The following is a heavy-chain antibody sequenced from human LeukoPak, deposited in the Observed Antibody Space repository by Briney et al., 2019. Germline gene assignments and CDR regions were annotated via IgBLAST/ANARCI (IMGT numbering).Heavy chain of an antibody. D-gene: IGHD6-13*01. CDR1: GGSISSSNYY. V-gene: IGHV4-39*01. J-gene: IGHJ1*01. Sequence: SETLSLTCTVSGGSISSSNYYWGWIRQPPGKGLEWIGTIYYSGSTYYNPSLKSRVTISIDTSKKQFSLKLSSVTAADTAVYYCARGVLSSWSGDEYFQYWGQGTLVIVSS. CDR2: IYYSGST. CDR3: ARGVLSSWSGDEYFQY.